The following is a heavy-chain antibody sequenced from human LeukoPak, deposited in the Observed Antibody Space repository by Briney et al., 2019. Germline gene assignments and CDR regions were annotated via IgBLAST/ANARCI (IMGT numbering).Heavy chain of an antibody. CDR2: INPNIGIT. Sequence: IGRINPNIGITNYAQKFQGRGTMTRDKSISTAYMELSRLRSDDTAVYYCARDLLVVVTGNYWGQGTLVTVSS. D-gene: IGHD2-21*01. CDR3: ARDLLVVVTGNY. V-gene: IGHV1-2*06. J-gene: IGHJ4*02.